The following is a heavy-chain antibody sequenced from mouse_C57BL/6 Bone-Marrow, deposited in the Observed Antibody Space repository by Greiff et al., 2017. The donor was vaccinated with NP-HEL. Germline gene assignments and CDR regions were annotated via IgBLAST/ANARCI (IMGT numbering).Heavy chain of an antibody. J-gene: IGHJ4*01. D-gene: IGHD2-4*01. CDR1: GFTFSSYG. CDR2: ISSGGSYT. Sequence: EVMLVESGGDLVKPGGSLKLSCAASGFTFSSYGMSWVRQTPDKRLEWVATISSGGSYTSYPDSVTGRFTISRDKAKNTLYLQMSRLKSENTTMDYCARDYERVYYAMDYWGQGTSVTVSS. V-gene: IGHV5-6*01. CDR3: ARDYERVYYAMDY.